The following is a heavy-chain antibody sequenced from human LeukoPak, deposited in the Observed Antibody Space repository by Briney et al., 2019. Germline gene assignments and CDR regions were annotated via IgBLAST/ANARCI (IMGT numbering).Heavy chain of an antibody. CDR2: ISGSGGST. V-gene: IGHV3-23*01. Sequence: GGSLRLSCAASGFTFSSYAMSWVRQAPGKGLEWVSAISGSGGSTYYPDSVKGRFTISRDNSKNTLYLQMNSLRAEDTAVYYCARDVLASSGWPTSHFDCWGQGALVTVSS. CDR3: ARDVLASSGWPTSHFDC. D-gene: IGHD6-19*01. J-gene: IGHJ4*02. CDR1: GFTFSSYA.